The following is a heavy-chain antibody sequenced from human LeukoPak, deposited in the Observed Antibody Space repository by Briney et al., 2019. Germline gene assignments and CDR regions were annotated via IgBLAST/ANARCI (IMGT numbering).Heavy chain of an antibody. CDR1: GFTVSSNY. J-gene: IGHJ6*03. D-gene: IGHD3-10*01. V-gene: IGHV3-66*04. Sequence: GGSLRLSCAASGFTVSSNYMSWVRQAPGKGLEWVSVIYSGGSTYYADSVKGRFTISRDNSKNTLYLQMNSLRAEDTAVYYCARHANYYGSGSYDYYYMDVWGKGTAVTISS. CDR3: ARHANYYGSGSYDYYYMDV. CDR2: IYSGGST.